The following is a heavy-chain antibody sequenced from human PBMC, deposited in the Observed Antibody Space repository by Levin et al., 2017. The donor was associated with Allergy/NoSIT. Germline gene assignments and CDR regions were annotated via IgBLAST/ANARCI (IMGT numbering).Heavy chain of an antibody. CDR2: ISYDGSNK. J-gene: IGHJ4*02. CDR3: AKGRVIDY. CDR1: GFTFSSYG. Sequence: TGGSLRLSCAASGFTFSSYGMHWVRQAPGKGLEWVAVISYDGSNKYYADSVKGRFTISRDNSKNTLYLQMNSLRAEDTAVYYCAKGRVIDYWGQGTLVTVSS. D-gene: IGHD2/OR15-2a*01. V-gene: IGHV3-30*18.